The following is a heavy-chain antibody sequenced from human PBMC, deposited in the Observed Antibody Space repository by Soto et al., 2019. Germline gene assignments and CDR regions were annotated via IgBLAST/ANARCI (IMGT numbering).Heavy chain of an antibody. V-gene: IGHV3-11*01. Sequence: QVQLVESGGGLVKPGGSLRLSCAASGFTFSDYYMSWIRQAPGKGLEWVSYISSSGSTIYYADSVKGRFTISRDNAKNSLYLQMNSLRAEDTAVYYCASRYWSGGSCYSGENAFDIWGQGTMVTVSS. CDR1: GFTFSDYY. CDR2: ISSSGSTI. D-gene: IGHD2-15*01. J-gene: IGHJ3*02. CDR3: ASRYWSGGSCYSGENAFDI.